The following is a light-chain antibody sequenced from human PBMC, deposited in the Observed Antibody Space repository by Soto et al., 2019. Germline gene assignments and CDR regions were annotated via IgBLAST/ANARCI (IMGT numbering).Light chain of an antibody. CDR2: EVS. V-gene: IGLV2-14*01. CDR3: TSYTSDNRSYV. Sequence: QSALAQPACVSSSPGQSITISCSGTSSDVGAYTSVSWYQQHPGKAPKLMINEVSNRPSGVSNRFSGSKSANTASLTISGLQAEDEAHYYCTSYTSDNRSYVFGTGTKVTVL. J-gene: IGLJ1*01. CDR1: SSDVGAYTS.